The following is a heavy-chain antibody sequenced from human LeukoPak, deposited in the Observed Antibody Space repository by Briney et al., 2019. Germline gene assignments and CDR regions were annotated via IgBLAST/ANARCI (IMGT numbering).Heavy chain of an antibody. CDR2: TSSSSSYI. Sequence: GGSLRLSCTASGFTFNSYSMNWVRQAPGKGLECVSSTSSSSSYIYYADSVKGRFTISRDNAKKSLYLQMNRLRAEDTAVYFCARADTSDILTGYSDYWGQGTLVTVSS. V-gene: IGHV3-21*01. CDR3: ARADTSDILTGYSDY. CDR1: GFTFNSYS. J-gene: IGHJ4*02. D-gene: IGHD3-9*01.